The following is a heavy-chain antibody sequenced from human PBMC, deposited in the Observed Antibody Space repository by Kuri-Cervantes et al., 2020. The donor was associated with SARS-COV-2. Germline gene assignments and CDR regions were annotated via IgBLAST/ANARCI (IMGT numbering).Heavy chain of an antibody. CDR1: GFAVNSNY. CDR2: IYSRDST. D-gene: IGHD3-3*01. Sequence: GEYLKSPCAASGFAVNSNYMNWVRQAPGKGLEWVSGIYSRDSTNYTDSAQGRFTISRDNVKNTLYLQMSSLRSEDTAVYYCARGRGPGYFWSGLNWFDPWGQGTLVTVSS. V-gene: IGHV3-53*01. CDR3: ARGRGPGYFWSGLNWFDP. J-gene: IGHJ5*02.